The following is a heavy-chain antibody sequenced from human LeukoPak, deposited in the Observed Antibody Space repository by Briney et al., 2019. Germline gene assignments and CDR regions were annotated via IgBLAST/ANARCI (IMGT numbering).Heavy chain of an antibody. CDR2: INHSGST. CDR1: GGSFSGYY. D-gene: IGHD3-9*01. J-gene: IGHJ4*02. V-gene: IGHV4-34*01. CDR3: ASPTYYAILTGPPKCY. Sequence: SETLSLTCAVYGGSFSGYYWSWIRQPPGKGLEWIGEINHSGSTNYNPSLKSRVTISVDTSKNQFSLKLSSVTAADTAVYYCASPTYYAILTGPPKCYWGQGTLVTVSS.